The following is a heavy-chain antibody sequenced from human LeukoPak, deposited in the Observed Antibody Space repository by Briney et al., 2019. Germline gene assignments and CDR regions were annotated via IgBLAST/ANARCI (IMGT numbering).Heavy chain of an antibody. CDR3: ARGGAAAAMTFDY. J-gene: IGHJ4*02. V-gene: IGHV3-11*06. CDR2: ISNSGSST. Sequence: GGSLRLSCAASRFTFSDYYMVWIRQAPGKGLEWVPYISNSGSSTKYADSVKGRFTISRDNSKNTLYLQMNSLRAEDTSMYYCARGGAAAAMTFDYWGQGTLVTVSS. D-gene: IGHD6-13*01. CDR1: RFTFSDYY.